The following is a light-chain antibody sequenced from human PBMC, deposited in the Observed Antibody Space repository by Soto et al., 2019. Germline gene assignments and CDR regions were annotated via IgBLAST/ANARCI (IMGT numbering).Light chain of an antibody. CDR3: QQYGSSPWT. J-gene: IGKJ1*01. CDR2: GAS. Sequence: EIVLTQSPGTLSLSPGERATLSCRASQSVSSSYLAWYQHTPGQAPRLLIYGASSRATGIPDRFSGSGSGTDFPLTISRLEPEDFAVYYCQQYGSSPWTFGQGTKVEIK. CDR1: QSVSSSY. V-gene: IGKV3-20*01.